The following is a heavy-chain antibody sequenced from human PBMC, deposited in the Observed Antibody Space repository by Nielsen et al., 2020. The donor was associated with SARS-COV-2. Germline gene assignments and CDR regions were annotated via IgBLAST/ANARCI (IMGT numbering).Heavy chain of an antibody. CDR1: GFTFSSYS. CDR2: ISSSSSYI. CDR3: ARDLGEGDYSSSPLAY. J-gene: IGHJ4*02. Sequence: GESLKISCAASGFTFSSYSMNWVRQAPGKGLEWVSSISSSSSYIYYADSVKGRFTISRDNAKNSLYLQMNSLRAEDTAVYYCARDLGEGDYSSSPLAYWGQGTLVTVSS. D-gene: IGHD6-6*01. V-gene: IGHV3-21*01.